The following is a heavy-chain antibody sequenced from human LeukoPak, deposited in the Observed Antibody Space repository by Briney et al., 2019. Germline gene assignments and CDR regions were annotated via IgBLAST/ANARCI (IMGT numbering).Heavy chain of an antibody. Sequence: GGSLRLSCAASGFTFNSYAMGWVRQAPGKGLEWVSAISGGDGSTYYADSVKGRFTISRDNSKNTLYLQMHSLRAEDTAVYYCAKPSLAAAGNLWVSGGNWFDSWGQGTLVTVSS. J-gene: IGHJ5*01. CDR1: GFTFNSYA. V-gene: IGHV3-23*01. D-gene: IGHD6-13*01. CDR3: AKPSLAAAGNLWVSGGNWFDS. CDR2: ISGGDGST.